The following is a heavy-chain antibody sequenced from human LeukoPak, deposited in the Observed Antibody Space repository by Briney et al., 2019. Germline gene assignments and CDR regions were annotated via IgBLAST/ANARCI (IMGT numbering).Heavy chain of an antibody. J-gene: IGHJ6*02. CDR2: ISYDGSNK. D-gene: IGHD2-15*01. CDR3: ARNGAQEEFFYCSGGSCYRGDYYYYYGMDV. V-gene: IGHV3-30*04. Sequence: GGSLRLSCAASGFTFSSYAMHWVRQAPGKGLEWVAVISYDGSNKYYADSVKGRFTISRDNSKNTLYLQMNSLRAEDTAVYHCARNGAQEEFFYCSGGSCYRGDYYYYYGMDVWGQGTTVTVSS. CDR1: GFTFSSYA.